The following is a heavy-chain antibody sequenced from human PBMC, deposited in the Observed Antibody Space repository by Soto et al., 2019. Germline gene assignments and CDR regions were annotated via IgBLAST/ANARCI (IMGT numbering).Heavy chain of an antibody. CDR2: IIRIFGTP. J-gene: IGHJ6*02. CDR3: ARQGSNEYYCYGMDV. V-gene: IGHV1-69*12. CDR1: GGTFSSYA. D-gene: IGHD3-10*01. Sequence: QVQLVQSGAEVKKPGSSVKVSCKASGGTFSSYAINWVRQAPGQGLEWMGGIIRIFGTPDHAQRFQGRVTITEDESTSTAYMELSSLRSEDTAVYYCARQGSNEYYCYGMDVWGQGTTVNVSS.